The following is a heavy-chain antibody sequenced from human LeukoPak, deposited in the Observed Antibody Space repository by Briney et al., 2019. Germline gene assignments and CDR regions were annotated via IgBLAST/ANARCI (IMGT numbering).Heavy chain of an antibody. J-gene: IGHJ4*02. CDR3: ARIAAAGNRRLNY. CDR2: MNPNSGNT. Sequence: ASVKVSCKASGYTFTSYDINWVRQATGQGLEWMGWMNPNSGNTGYAQKFQGRITMTRNTSISTAYMELSSLTSEDTTVYYCARIAAAGNRRLNYWGQGTLVTVSS. V-gene: IGHV1-8*01. D-gene: IGHD6-13*01. CDR1: GYTFTSYD.